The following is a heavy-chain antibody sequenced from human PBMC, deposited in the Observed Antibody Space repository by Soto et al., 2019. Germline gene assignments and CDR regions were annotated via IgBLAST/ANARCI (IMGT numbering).Heavy chain of an antibody. CDR3: ARGGNFDWLLYWVY. J-gene: IGHJ4*02. Sequence: PSETLSLTCTASGGSISSYYWSWIRQPPGKGLEWIGYIYYSGSTNYNPSLKSRVTISVDTSKNQFSLKLSSVTAADTAVYYCARGGNFDWLLYWVYWGQGTLVTVS. CDR1: GGSISSYY. CDR2: IYYSGST. D-gene: IGHD3-9*01. V-gene: IGHV4-59*01.